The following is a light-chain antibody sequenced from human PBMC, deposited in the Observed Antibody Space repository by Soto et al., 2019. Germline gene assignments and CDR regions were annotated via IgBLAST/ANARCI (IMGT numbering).Light chain of an antibody. J-gene: IGKJ1*01. CDR1: QSVSSSY. V-gene: IGKV3-20*01. Sequence: EIVLTQSPGTLSLCPEERATLSCRASQSVSSSYLAWYQQKPGQAPRLLIYGASSRATGIPDRFSGSGSGTDFTLTISRLEPEDFAVYYCQQYGSSLWTFGQGTKVDIK. CDR2: GAS. CDR3: QQYGSSLWT.